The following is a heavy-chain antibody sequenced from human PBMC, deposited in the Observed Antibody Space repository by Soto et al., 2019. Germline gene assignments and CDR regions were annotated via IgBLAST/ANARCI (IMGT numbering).Heavy chain of an antibody. CDR3: ARGEALRYFDWLDFLYMDV. CDR2: IKQDGSEK. D-gene: IGHD3-9*01. CDR1: GFTFSSYW. V-gene: IGHV3-7*01. Sequence: PGGSLRLSCAASGFTFSSYWMSWVRQAPGKGLEWVANIKQDGSEKYYVDSVKGRFTISRDNAKNSLYLQMNSLRAEDTAVYYCARGEALRYFDWLDFLYMDVWGKGTTVTVSS. J-gene: IGHJ6*03.